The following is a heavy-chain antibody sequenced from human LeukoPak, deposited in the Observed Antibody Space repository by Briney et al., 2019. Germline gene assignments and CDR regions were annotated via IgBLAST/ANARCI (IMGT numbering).Heavy chain of an antibody. CDR1: GYTFTNYY. Sequence: ASVKVSCKASGYTFTNYYIHWVRQAPGQGLEWMGWINPNSGGTNYAQKFQGRVTMTRDTSISTAYMELSRLRSDDTAVYYCASHYYGSSGDAFDIWGQGTMVTVSS. V-gene: IGHV1-2*02. J-gene: IGHJ3*02. CDR3: ASHYYGSSGDAFDI. CDR2: INPNSGGT. D-gene: IGHD3-22*01.